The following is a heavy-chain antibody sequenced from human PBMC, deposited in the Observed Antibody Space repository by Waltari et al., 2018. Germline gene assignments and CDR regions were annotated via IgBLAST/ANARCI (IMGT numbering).Heavy chain of an antibody. CDR1: GFPLSNYG. V-gene: IGHV3-30*03. Sequence: QVQLVESGGGVVQPGRPLRLSCAASGFPLSNYGMHWVRQAPGKGLEWVAVISDDGSNTYYADSVKGRFSISRDNSKNTLYLQMNSLRAEDTAVYYCTLSANHYDSSGYPPAWGQGTLVTVSS. CDR3: TLSANHYDSSGYPPA. J-gene: IGHJ5*02. D-gene: IGHD3-22*01. CDR2: ISDDGSNT.